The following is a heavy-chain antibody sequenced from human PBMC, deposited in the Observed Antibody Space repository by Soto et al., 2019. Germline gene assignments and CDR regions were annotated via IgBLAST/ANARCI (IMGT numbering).Heavy chain of an antibody. J-gene: IGHJ4*02. V-gene: IGHV3-53*04. D-gene: IGHD6-13*01. Sequence: PWGSLRLSCTASGFTVSSNYMSWVRQAPGKGLEWVSVIYSGGSTYYADSVKGRFTISRHNSKNTLYLQMNSLRAEDTAVYYCARVDIGIAAAGPFFDYWGQGTLVTVSS. CDR1: GFTVSSNY. CDR3: ARVDIGIAAAGPFFDY. CDR2: IYSGGST.